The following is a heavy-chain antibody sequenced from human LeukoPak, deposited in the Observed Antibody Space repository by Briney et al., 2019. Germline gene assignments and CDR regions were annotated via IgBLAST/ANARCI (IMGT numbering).Heavy chain of an antibody. CDR3: AREGGAAAGYFDY. Sequence: PGGSLRLSCAASGFTFSSYSMNWVRQAPGKGLGWVSSISSSSSYIYYADSVKGRFTIYRDNAKNSLYLQMNSLRAEDTAVYYCAREGGAAAGYFDYWGQGTLVTVSS. D-gene: IGHD6-13*01. CDR1: GFTFSSYS. CDR2: ISSSSSYI. J-gene: IGHJ4*02. V-gene: IGHV3-21*01.